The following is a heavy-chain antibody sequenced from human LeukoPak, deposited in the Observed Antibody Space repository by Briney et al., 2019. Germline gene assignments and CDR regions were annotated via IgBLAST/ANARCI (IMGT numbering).Heavy chain of an antibody. CDR3: ATPLYGSGSYGPDY. D-gene: IGHD3-10*01. J-gene: IGHJ4*02. CDR1: GYTFTSYY. CDR2: FDPEDGET. V-gene: IGHV1-24*01. Sequence: ASVKVSCKASGYTFTSYYMHWVRQAPGQGLEWMGGFDPEDGETIYAQKFQGRVTMTEDTSTDTAYMELSSLRSEDTAVYYCATPLYGSGSYGPDYWGQGTLVTVSS.